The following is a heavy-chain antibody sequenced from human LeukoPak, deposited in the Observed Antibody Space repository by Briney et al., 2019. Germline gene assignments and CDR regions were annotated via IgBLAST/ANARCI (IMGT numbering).Heavy chain of an antibody. CDR1: GFTVSSNY. D-gene: IGHD5-24*01. CDR3: ARELAYNYNYYYYGLDV. J-gene: IGHJ6*02. CDR2: ISRSGGTT. Sequence: AGGSLRLSCAASGFTVSSNYMSWVRQAPGKGLEWVALISRSGGTTYYADSVKGRFTISRDNAKNSLYLQMNSLRAEDTAAYYCARELAYNYNYYYYGLDVWGQGTTVTVSS. V-gene: IGHV3-11*04.